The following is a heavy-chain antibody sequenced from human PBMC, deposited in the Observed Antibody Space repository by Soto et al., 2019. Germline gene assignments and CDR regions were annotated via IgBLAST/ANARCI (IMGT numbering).Heavy chain of an antibody. D-gene: IGHD3-16*01. Sequence: ASVKVSCKASGYPFTSYYVHWVRQAPGQGLEWMGFINPSSGSTSYAQKFQGRVTMTRDTSTSTVYMEVSSLRSGDTAVYYCAREMYTTRGSPFDYWGQRTLVTVS. CDR3: AREMYTTRGSPFDY. CDR2: INPSSGST. V-gene: IGHV1-46*01. J-gene: IGHJ4*02. CDR1: GYPFTSYY.